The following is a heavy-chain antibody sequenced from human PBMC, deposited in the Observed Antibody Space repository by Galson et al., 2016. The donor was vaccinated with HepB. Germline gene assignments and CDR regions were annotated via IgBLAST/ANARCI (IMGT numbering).Heavy chain of an antibody. V-gene: IGHV3-23*01. D-gene: IGHD4/OR15-4a*01. J-gene: IGHJ4*02. Sequence: SLRLSCAASGFTFSNYAMTWVRQAPGKGLEWVSTINGGTRNTYYADSVKGRFTISRDNSKDILYLQVSSLRAEDTAIYYCAKSDYETSGFYSFDSWGQGTPVTVSS. CDR3: AKSDYETSGFYSFDS. CDR2: INGGTRNT. CDR1: GFTFSNYA.